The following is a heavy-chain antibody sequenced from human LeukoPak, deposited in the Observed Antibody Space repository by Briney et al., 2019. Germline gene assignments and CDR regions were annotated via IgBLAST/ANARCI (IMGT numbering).Heavy chain of an antibody. CDR2: IYYSGST. CDR1: VGPTRITY. V-gene: IGHV4-59*13. J-gene: IGHJ4*02. Sequence: SETLSLTCTVPVGPTRITYGTWFGQPPGKGLGGFGYIYYSGSTNYNPSLKSRVTISVDTSKNQFSLKLSSVTAADTAVYYCAGGRNNYYDSSGYGGPSDYWGQGTLVTVSS. D-gene: IGHD3-22*01. CDR3: AGGRNNYYDSSGYGGPSDY.